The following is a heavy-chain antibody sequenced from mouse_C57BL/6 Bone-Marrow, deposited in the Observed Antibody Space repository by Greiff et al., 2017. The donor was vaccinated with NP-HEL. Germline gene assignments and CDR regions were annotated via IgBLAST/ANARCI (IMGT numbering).Heavy chain of an antibody. CDR3: ARENCRPPRAMDY. J-gene: IGHJ4*01. CDR2: ISRGSGTI. CDR1: GFTFSDYG. Sequence: EVKLVESGGGLVKPGGSLKLSCAASGFTFSDYGMHWVRQAPEKGLEWVAYISRGSGTIYYADTVKGRSTISRDNAKNTLFLQITSLRSEDTAMYYCARENCRPPRAMDYWGQGTSVTVSS. D-gene: IGHD4-1*01. V-gene: IGHV5-17*01.